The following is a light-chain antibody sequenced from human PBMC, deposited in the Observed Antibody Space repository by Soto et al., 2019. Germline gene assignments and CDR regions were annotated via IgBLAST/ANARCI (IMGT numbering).Light chain of an antibody. CDR1: SSDVGGYNY. J-gene: IGLJ1*01. CDR3: SSYAGSSNV. CDR2: EVN. Sequence: QSVLTQHPSASGSPGQSVAISCTGTSSDVGGYNYVSWYQQHPGKAPKLMIYEVNKRPSGVPDRFSGSKSGNTASLTVSGLQAEDEADYYCSSYAGSSNVFGTGNKVTVL. V-gene: IGLV2-8*01.